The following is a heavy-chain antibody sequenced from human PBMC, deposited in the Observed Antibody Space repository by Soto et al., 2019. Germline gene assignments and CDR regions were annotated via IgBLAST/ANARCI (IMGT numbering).Heavy chain of an antibody. V-gene: IGHV3-23*01. J-gene: IGHJ4*02. Sequence: PGGSLRLSCAASGFTFSSYAMSWVRQAPGKGLEWVSAISGSGGSTYYADSVKGRFTISRDNSKNTLYLQTNSLRAEDTAVYYCATHVLLWFGFDYWGQGTLVTVSS. D-gene: IGHD3-10*01. CDR3: ATHVLLWFGFDY. CDR1: GFTFSSYA. CDR2: ISGSGGST.